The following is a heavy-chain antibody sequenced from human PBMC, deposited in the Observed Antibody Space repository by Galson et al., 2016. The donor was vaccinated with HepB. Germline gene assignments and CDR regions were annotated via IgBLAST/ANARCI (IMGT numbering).Heavy chain of an antibody. V-gene: IGHV2-5*02. CDR2: SYGDDDK. CDR3: AHRQPVTTFDY. J-gene: IGHJ4*02. D-gene: IGHD6-6*01. CDR1: GFSLTSGVVG. Sequence: PALVKPTQTLTLTCNFSGFSLTSGVVGVGWLRQPPGKALEWLALSYGDDDKTFSPSLRSRVTITKDTSKNQVVLRLTNVDPLDTATYFCAHRQPVTTFDYWGQGILVAVSS.